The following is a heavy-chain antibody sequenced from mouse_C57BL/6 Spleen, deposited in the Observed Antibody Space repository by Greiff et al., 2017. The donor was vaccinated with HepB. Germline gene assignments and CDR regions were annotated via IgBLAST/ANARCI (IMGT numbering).Heavy chain of an antibody. CDR1: GFTFSDYY. Sequence: EVMLVESGGGLVQPGGSLKLSCAASGFTFSDYYMYWVRQTPEKRLEWVAYISNGGGSTYYPDTVKGRFTISRDNAKNTLYLQMSRLKSEDTAMYYCARVAPYAMDYWGQGTSVTVSS. CDR2: ISNGGGST. D-gene: IGHD1-1*01. J-gene: IGHJ4*01. CDR3: ARVAPYAMDY. V-gene: IGHV5-12*01.